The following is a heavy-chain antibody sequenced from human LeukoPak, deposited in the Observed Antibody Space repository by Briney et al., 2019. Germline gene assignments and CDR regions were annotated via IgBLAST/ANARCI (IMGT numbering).Heavy chain of an antibody. V-gene: IGHV4-34*01. J-gene: IGHJ6*04. D-gene: IGHD3-10*01. Sequence: SETLSLTCAVYGGSFSGYYWSWIRQPPGKGLEWIGEINHSGSTNYNPSLKSRVTISVDTSKNQFSLKLSSVTAADTAVCYCARGLITMVRGVNGMDVWGKGTTVTVSS. CDR1: GGSFSGYY. CDR3: ARGLITMVRGVNGMDV. CDR2: INHSGST.